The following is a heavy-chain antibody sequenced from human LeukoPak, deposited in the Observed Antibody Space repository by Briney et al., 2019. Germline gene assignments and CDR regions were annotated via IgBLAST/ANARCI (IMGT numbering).Heavy chain of an antibody. D-gene: IGHD5-12*01. J-gene: IGHJ4*02. CDR1: GFTFNTYS. V-gene: IGHV3-21*01. Sequence: GGSLRLSCEASGFTFNTYSMNWARQAPGKGLEWVSSIDSSGGYMFYADSVKGRFTISRDNSKNTLYLQMNSLRAEDTAVYYCARGPSGYHNTGGQGTLVTVSS. CDR2: IDSSGGYM. CDR3: ARGPSGYHNT.